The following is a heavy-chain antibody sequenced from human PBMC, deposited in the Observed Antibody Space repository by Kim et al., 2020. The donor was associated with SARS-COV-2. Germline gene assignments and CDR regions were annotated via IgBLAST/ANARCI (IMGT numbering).Heavy chain of an antibody. J-gene: IGHJ4*02. D-gene: IGHD2-15*01. CDR3: ARAVMAYCSGGSCYSDAFDY. Sequence: GGSLRLSCAASGFTFSSYGMHWVRQAPGKGLEWVAVIWYDGSNKYYADSVKGRFTISRDNSKNTLYLQMNSLRAEDTAVYYCARAVMAYCSGGSCYSDAFDYWGQGTLVTVSS. CDR1: GFTFSSYG. V-gene: IGHV3-33*01. CDR2: IWYDGSNK.